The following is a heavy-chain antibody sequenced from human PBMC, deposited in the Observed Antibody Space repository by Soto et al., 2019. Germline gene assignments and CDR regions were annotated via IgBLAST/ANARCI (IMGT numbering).Heavy chain of an antibody. V-gene: IGHV1-18*01. CDR1: GYTFIRYG. J-gene: IGHJ6*02. D-gene: IGHD3-16*01. CDR2: ISPYNDYT. Sequence: QVQLVQSAAEVKKPGASVKVSCKASGYTFIRYGITWVRQAPGQGLEWMGWISPYNDYTIYAQKRQGRVTMTTDTSTRTVYMGLRGLKSDDTAVYYCARGGYYDNSWGKLNHYGLDVWGQGTSVTVSS. CDR3: ARGGYYDNSWGKLNHYGLDV.